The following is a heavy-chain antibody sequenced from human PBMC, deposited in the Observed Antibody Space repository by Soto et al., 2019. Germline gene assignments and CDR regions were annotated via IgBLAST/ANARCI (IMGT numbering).Heavy chain of an antibody. V-gene: IGHV1-69*13. D-gene: IGHD1-26*01. J-gene: IGHJ4*02. CDR3: ATEGFSGSYLSN. CDR1: GGSLTNYV. CDR2: IIPLSGTT. Sequence: SVKVSCKASGGSLTNYVIKWVRQAPGQGLGGVGGIIPLSGTTNYAQKFQGRVTITADVSTSTAYMELSSLRSEDTAVYYCATEGFSGSYLSNWGQGIQVTVSS.